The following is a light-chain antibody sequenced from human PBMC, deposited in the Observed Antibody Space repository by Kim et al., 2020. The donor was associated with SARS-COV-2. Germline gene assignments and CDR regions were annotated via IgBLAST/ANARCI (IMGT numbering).Light chain of an antibody. V-gene: IGLV2-11*03. CDR3: CSYASSYTLVV. CDR1: SSSVSGYNY. J-gene: IGLJ2*01. CDR2: DVS. Sequence: QSSTISCSTASSSVSGYNYDASYQQHPGKTPNHVIFDVSDRPSGVPDRFSGSKSGDTASLTISGLQAEDEADYYCCSYASSYTLVVFGRGTQLTVL.